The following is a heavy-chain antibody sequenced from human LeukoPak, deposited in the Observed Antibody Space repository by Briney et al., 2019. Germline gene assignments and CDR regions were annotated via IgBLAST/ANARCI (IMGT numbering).Heavy chain of an antibody. J-gene: IGHJ4*02. CDR1: GGTFSSYA. D-gene: IGHD6-6*01. CDR2: IIPIFGTV. CDR3: ARIFGSSSSFDY. V-gene: IGHV1-69*13. Sequence: SVKVSCKASGGTFSSYAISWMRQAPGQGLEWMGGIIPIFGTVNYAQKFQGRVTITADESTSTAYMELSSLRSQDTAVYYRARIFGSSSSFDYWGQGTLVTVSS.